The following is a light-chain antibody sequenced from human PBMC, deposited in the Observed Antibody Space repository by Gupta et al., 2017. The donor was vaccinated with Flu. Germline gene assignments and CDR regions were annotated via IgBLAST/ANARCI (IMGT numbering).Light chain of an antibody. CDR1: STDVGAYNS. J-gene: IGLJ1*01. Sequence: QSALTQPRSVSGSPGQSVTISCSGTSTDVGAYNSFSWYQQYPDKAPKLKIYDVSKRASGVPYRFSGSKSGNTASLTISGLQAEDEADYYCCSYGARSSYVFGTGTKVTVL. CDR2: DVS. V-gene: IGLV2-11*01. CDR3: CSYGARSSYV.